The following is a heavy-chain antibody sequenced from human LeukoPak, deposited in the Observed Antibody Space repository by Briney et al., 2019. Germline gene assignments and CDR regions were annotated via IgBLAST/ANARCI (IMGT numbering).Heavy chain of an antibody. CDR2: IYYSGST. Sequence: SETLSLTCTVSCASISDYYGNWIRQPPRKGLELIGYIYYSGSTNYSPSLKSRVTISVDTSKNQFSLKLSSVTAADTAVYYCARLYSSSLGRVFDYWGQGTLVTVSS. V-gene: IGHV4-59*13. CDR3: ARLYSSSLGRVFDY. CDR1: CASISDYY. D-gene: IGHD6-13*01. J-gene: IGHJ4*02.